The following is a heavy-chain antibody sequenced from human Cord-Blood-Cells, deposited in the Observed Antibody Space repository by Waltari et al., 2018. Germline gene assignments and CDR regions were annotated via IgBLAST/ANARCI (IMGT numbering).Heavy chain of an antibody. CDR1: GFTFSSYS. V-gene: IGHV3-21*01. D-gene: IGHD6-13*01. Sequence: EVQLVESGGGLVKPGGSLRLSCAASGFTFSSYSMNWVRQAPGKGLEWVSSISSSSSYIYYADSVKGRFTISRDNAKNSLYLQMNSLRAEDTAVYYCARGETAAAGKFDYWGQGTLVTVSS. CDR2: ISSSSSYI. J-gene: IGHJ4*02. CDR3: ARGETAAAGKFDY.